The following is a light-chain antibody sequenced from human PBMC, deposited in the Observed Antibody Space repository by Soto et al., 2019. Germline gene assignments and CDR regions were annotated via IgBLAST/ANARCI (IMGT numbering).Light chain of an antibody. V-gene: IGKV3-20*01. CDR2: GAT. J-gene: IGKJ1*01. CDR3: QQYGRLPIT. Sequence: EIVLTQSPCTLSLSPGEGSTLSWRASESLGNNYLAWYKQKPGQSPRLLFSGATSRASGIPDRFSGSGSGTDFTLTISRVEPEDFGVYFCQQYGRLPITFGQGTKVDIK. CDR1: ESLGNNY.